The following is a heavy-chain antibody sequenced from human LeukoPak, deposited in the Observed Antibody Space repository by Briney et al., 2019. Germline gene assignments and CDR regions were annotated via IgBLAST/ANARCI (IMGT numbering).Heavy chain of an antibody. CDR1: GFSFSSYA. CDR3: ARAQRRLGELWPRAFDI. CDR2: VSESGDAT. D-gene: IGHD3-16*01. Sequence: GGSRRLSCAASGFSFSSYAMSWVRQAPGKGLEWVSSVSESGDATNYADSVKGRFTISRDNSKNTLYLQMNSLRAEDTAVYYCARAQRRLGELWPRAFDIWGQGTMVTVSS. J-gene: IGHJ3*02. V-gene: IGHV3-23*01.